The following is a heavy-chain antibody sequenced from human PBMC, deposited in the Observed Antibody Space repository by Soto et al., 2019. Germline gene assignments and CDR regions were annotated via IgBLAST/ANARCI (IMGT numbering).Heavy chain of an antibody. CDR3: ARAPYRGANSRGAFDI. Sequence: QVQLQESGPGLVKPSRTLSLTCTVSGGSIGSGDYYWSWIRQPPGKGLEWIGYIYYSGSTYYNPSLKGRLTISVDTSKNQFSLKLNSVTAADTALYYCARAPYRGANSRGAFDIWGQGTMVHVSS. J-gene: IGHJ3*02. CDR1: GGSIGSGDYY. V-gene: IGHV4-30-4*01. D-gene: IGHD7-27*01. CDR2: IYYSGST.